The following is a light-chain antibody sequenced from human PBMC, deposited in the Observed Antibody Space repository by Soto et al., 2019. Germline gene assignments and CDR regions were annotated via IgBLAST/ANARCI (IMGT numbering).Light chain of an antibody. CDR1: QSISSW. J-gene: IGKJ1*01. CDR2: KAS. CDR3: QQYNSIRGT. V-gene: IGKV1-5*03. Sequence: DIQMTQSPSTLSASVGDRVTITGRASQSISSWLAWYQQKPGKAPKLMIYKASSLESGVPSRFSGSGSGTEFTLTISRLQTDDFATYYCQQYNSIRGTFGQGTKVDIK.